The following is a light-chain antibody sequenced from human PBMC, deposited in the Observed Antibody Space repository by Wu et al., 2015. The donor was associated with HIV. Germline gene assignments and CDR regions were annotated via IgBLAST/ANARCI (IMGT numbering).Light chain of an antibody. J-gene: IGKJ1*01. V-gene: IGKV3-20*01. Sequence: IVLTQSPGTVSLSPGERATLSCRASQSVSGSYLAWYQQKPGQAPRLLIYGASSRATGIPDRFSGSGSGTDFTLTISRLEPEDFAVYYCQQYSRSPETFGQGTKVEIK. CDR3: QQYSRSPET. CDR1: QSVSGSY. CDR2: GAS.